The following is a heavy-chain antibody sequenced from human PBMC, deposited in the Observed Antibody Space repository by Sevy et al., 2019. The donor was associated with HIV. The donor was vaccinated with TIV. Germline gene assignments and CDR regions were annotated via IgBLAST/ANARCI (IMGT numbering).Heavy chain of an antibody. CDR1: GGSISSSSYY. CDR2: IYYSGST. V-gene: IGHV4-39*01. D-gene: IGHD2-15*01. CDR3: ARRGLIGDCSGGSCFYTTYAFDI. J-gene: IGHJ3*02. Sequence: SETLSLTCTVSGGSISSSSYYWGWIRQPPGKGLEWIGSIYYSGSTYYNPSLKSRVTISVDTSKNQFSLKLSSVTAEDTAVDYCARRGLIGDCSGGSCFYTTYAFDIWGQGTMVTVSS.